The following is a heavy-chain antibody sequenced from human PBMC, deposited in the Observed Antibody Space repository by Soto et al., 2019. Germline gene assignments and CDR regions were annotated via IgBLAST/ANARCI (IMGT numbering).Heavy chain of an antibody. CDR1: GGTFSSYA. Sequence: QVQLVQSGAEVKKPGSSVKVSCKASGGTFSSYAISWVRQAPGQGLEWMGGIIPIFGTANYAQKFQGRVTSTADESTSTAYIELSSLRSEDTAVYYCARDGVDTAMGVFEYWGQGTLVTVSS. D-gene: IGHD5-18*01. CDR3: ARDGVDTAMGVFEY. CDR2: IIPIFGTA. J-gene: IGHJ4*02. V-gene: IGHV1-69*12.